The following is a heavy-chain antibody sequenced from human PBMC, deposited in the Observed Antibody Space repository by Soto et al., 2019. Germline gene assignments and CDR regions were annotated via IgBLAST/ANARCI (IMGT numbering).Heavy chain of an antibody. CDR2: ISYDGSNK. V-gene: IGHV3-30*18. CDR1: GFTFSTYG. Sequence: QVQLVESGGGVVQPGRSLRLSCAASGFTFSTYGMHWVRQAPGKGLEWVAIISYDGSNKYYADSVKGRFTISRDNSKNTLYIQMNSLRAEDTAMYYCAKEKTGMDCFDSWGQGTLVTVSS. J-gene: IGHJ4*02. CDR3: AKEKTGMDCFDS.